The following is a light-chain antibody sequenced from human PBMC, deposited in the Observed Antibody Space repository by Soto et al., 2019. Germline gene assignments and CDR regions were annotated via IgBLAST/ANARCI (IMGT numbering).Light chain of an antibody. J-gene: IGLJ1*01. CDR1: ISNIGAGYD. CDR3: QSYGSSLHYV. Sequence: QCLLKLPPSVSGAPGQRFTISCTGSISNIGAGYDVHWYQQVPGTAPKLLIYDNNNRPAGVPDRFSGSKSGTSASLAITGLQAEDEADYYRQSYGSSLHYVFGTGTKVTVL. V-gene: IGLV1-40*01. CDR2: DNN.